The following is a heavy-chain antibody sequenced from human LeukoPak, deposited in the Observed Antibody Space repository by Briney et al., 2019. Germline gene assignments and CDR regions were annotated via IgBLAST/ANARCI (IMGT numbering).Heavy chain of an antibody. D-gene: IGHD3-9*01. CDR3: ARSHYDILTGYYSNFDY. Sequence: SETLSLTCTVSGGSISSYYWSWIRQPPGKGLEWIGYIYYSRSTNYNPSLKSRVTISVDTSKTQFSLKLSSVTAADTAVYYCARSHYDILTGYYSNFDYWGQGTLVTVSS. J-gene: IGHJ4*02. CDR1: GGSISSYY. V-gene: IGHV4-59*01. CDR2: IYYSRST.